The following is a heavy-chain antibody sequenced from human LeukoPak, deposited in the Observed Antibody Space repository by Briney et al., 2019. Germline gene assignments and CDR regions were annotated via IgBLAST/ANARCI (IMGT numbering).Heavy chain of an antibody. CDR2: INPNSGGT. J-gene: IGHJ4*02. D-gene: IGHD5-12*01. CDR1: GYTFIGYY. Sequence: ASVKVSRKASGYTFIGYYIHWVRQALGQGLEWMGWINPNSGGTNYAQKFQGRVTMTRDMSISTAYMELSRLRSDDTAVYYCARDPSNSGYDYLYYFDYWGQGTLVTVSS. CDR3: ARDPSNSGYDYLYYFDY. V-gene: IGHV1-2*02.